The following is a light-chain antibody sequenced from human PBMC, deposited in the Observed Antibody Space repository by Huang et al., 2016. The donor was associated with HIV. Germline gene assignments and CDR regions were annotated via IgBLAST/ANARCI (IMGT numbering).Light chain of an antibody. V-gene: IGKV3-20*01. CDR3: QQYSMSPRT. J-gene: IGKJ1*01. Sequence: VLTQSPGTLSSSPGERVTLFCRASETISNNCLAWYQQKPGQAPRLLVYGASTRATGIPDRFSGSGSGADFTRTVNGLEPEDFAVYYCQQYSMSPRTFGQGTKVEV. CDR1: ETISNNC. CDR2: GAS.